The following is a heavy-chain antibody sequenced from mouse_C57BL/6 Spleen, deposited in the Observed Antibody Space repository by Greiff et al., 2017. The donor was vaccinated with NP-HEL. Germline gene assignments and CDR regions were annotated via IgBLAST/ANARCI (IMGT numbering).Heavy chain of an antibody. CDR2: IDPSDSYT. CDR3: ARGGIGTRYWYFDV. CDR1: GYTFTSYW. D-gene: IGHD4-1*01. Sequence: QVQLQQPGAELVMPGASVKLSCKASGYTFTSYWMHWVKQRPGQGLEWIGEIDPSDSYTNYNQKFKGKSTLTVDKSSSTAYMQLSSLTSEDSAVYYCARGGIGTRYWYFDVWGTGTTVTVSS. V-gene: IGHV1-69*01. J-gene: IGHJ1*03.